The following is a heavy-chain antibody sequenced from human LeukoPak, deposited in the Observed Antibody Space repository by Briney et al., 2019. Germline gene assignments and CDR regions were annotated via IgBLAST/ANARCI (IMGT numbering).Heavy chain of an antibody. D-gene: IGHD1-14*01. CDR3: ARENPVPALAS. J-gene: IGHJ4*02. V-gene: IGHV4-59*01. Sequence: SEALALTCTGSGGSISSYYWSLIRQAPGKGLEGIGYIYYSWSTNFNPFLKSRITISVDTSTNQFSLNLSSVTAADPAVYYCARENPVPALASRGQATVVSVSS. CDR1: GGSISSYY. CDR2: IYYSWST.